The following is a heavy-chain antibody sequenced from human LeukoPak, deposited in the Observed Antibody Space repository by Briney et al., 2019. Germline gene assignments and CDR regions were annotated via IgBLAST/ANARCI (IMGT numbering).Heavy chain of an antibody. CDR2: ISGYNGNT. V-gene: IGHV1-18*01. J-gene: IGHJ6*03. D-gene: IGHD2-2*01. CDR3: ARRSGDIVVVPGASTTKYYYYYMDV. Sequence: ASVKVSCKASGYTFTSFGITWVRQAPGQGLEWEGWISGYNGNTNYAQNLQGRVTMTTDTSTSTAYMELRSLKSDDTAVYYCARRSGDIVVVPGASTTKYYYYYMDVWGKGTTVTVSS. CDR1: GYTFTSFG.